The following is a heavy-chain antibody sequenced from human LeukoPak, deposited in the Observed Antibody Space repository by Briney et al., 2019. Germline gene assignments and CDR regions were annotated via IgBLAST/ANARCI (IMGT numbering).Heavy chain of an antibody. V-gene: IGHV4-59*01. CDR3: ARELGSYYDSSGYYYSGHFDY. CDR2: IQYNGNT. J-gene: IGHJ4*02. CDR1: GGSISGYY. D-gene: IGHD3-22*01. Sequence: SETLSLTCTVSGGSISGYYWSWIRQPPGKGLEWIGLIQYNGNTNYNPSLKSRVTISVDTSNNDFSLKVSSVTAADTAVYYCARELGSYYDSSGYYYSGHFDYWGQGTLVTVSS.